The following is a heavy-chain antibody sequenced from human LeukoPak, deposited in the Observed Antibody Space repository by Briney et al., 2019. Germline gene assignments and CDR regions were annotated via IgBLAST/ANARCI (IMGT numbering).Heavy chain of an antibody. V-gene: IGHV4-34*01. Sequence: SETLSLTCAVYGGSFSDYYWSWIRQPPGKELEWIGEINHSGSTNYSPSLKSRVTISVDTSKNQFSLRLSSVTAADTAVYYCARAIVATPKEYLDVWGQGTTVTVSS. D-gene: IGHD3-22*01. CDR1: GGSFSDYY. J-gene: IGHJ6*02. CDR2: INHSGST. CDR3: ARAIVATPKEYLDV.